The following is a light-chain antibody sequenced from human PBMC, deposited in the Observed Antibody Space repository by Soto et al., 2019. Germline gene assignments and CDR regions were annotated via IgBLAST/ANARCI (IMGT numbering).Light chain of an antibody. CDR1: QNILSN. CDR2: GAS. Sequence: EIVMTHPPATLSVSPGERATLSCRASQNILSNLAWYQQKPGQAPRLLIYGASTRATGIPARFSGSGSGTEFTLTISSLQSEDFAVYYCRQYNTWPRTFGQGTKVDI. J-gene: IGKJ1*01. V-gene: IGKV3-15*01. CDR3: RQYNTWPRT.